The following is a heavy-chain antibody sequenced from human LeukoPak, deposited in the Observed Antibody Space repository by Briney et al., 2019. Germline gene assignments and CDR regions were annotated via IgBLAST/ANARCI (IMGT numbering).Heavy chain of an antibody. CDR1: GFTISSYF. D-gene: IGHD2-2*01. CDR2: ISSSSSYI. CDR3: ARGRGYCSSTSCLNWFDP. V-gene: IGHV3-21*01. J-gene: IGHJ5*02. Sequence: GGSLRLSCAASGFTISSYFMSWVRQAPGKGLEWVSSISSSSSYIYYADSVKGRFTISRDNAKNSLYLQMNSLRAEDTAVYSCARGRGYCSSTSCLNWFDPWGQGTLVTVSS.